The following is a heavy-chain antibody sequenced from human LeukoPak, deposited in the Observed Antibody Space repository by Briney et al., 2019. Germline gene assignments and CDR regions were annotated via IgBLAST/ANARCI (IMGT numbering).Heavy chain of an antibody. Sequence: QPGRSLRLSGAASGFTFSSYGMHRVRQAPGKGLERVAVIWYDGSNKYYADSVKGRFTISRDNSKNTLYLQMNGLRAEDTAVYYCAREVVDTAMVTCGLDYWGQGTLVTVSS. CDR1: GFTFSSYG. D-gene: IGHD5-18*01. J-gene: IGHJ4*02. CDR3: AREVVDTAMVTCGLDY. CDR2: IWYDGSNK. V-gene: IGHV3-33*01.